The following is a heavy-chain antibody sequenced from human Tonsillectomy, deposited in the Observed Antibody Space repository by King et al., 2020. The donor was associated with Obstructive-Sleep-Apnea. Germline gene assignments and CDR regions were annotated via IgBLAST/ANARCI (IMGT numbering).Heavy chain of an antibody. D-gene: IGHD1-1*01. V-gene: IGHV3-74*01. CDR2: INSDGSST. Sequence: VQLVESGGDLVQPGGSLRLSCAASGFTFSSYWMHWVRQAPGKGLLWVSRINSDGSSTSYADSVKGRFTISRDNAKNTLYLQMNSLRAEDTAVYYCSGAGTYYYYGMDVLGQGTTVTDSS. J-gene: IGHJ6*02. CDR1: GFTFSSYW. CDR3: SGAGTYYYYGMDV.